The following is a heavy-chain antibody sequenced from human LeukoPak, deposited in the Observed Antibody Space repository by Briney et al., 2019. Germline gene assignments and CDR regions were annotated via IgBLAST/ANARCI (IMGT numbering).Heavy chain of an antibody. CDR2: ISYDGSNK. J-gene: IGHJ4*02. CDR3: AKDVDPFGSGSYVEGFDY. D-gene: IGHD3-10*01. CDR1: GSTFSSYG. V-gene: IGHV3-30*18. Sequence: GGSLRLSCAASGSTFSSYGRHWVRQAPGKGLEWVAVISYDGSNKYYADSVKGRFTISRDNSKNTLYLQMNSLRAEDTAVSYCAKDVDPFGSGSYVEGFDYWGQGTLVTVSS.